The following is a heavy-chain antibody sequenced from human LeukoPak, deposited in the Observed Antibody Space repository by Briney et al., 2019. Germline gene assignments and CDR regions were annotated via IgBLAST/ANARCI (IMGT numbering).Heavy chain of an antibody. Sequence: GGSLRLSCAVSGFTFGSYAMHWVRQAPGKGLEWVAVISYDGSNKYYADSVEGRFTISRDNSKNTLFLQMNSLSAEDTAVYYCARDLSVVPAAMGYWGQGTLVTVSS. V-gene: IGHV3-30-3*01. J-gene: IGHJ4*02. CDR2: ISYDGSNK. CDR1: GFTFGSYA. CDR3: ARDLSVVPAAMGY. D-gene: IGHD2-2*01.